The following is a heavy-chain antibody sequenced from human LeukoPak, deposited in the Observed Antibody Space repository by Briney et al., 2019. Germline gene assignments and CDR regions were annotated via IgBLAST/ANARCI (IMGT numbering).Heavy chain of an antibody. CDR1: GYSFTSYW. J-gene: IGHJ4*02. V-gene: IGHV5-51*01. Sequence: GESLKISCKGSGYSFTSYWIGWVRQMPGKGLERMGIIYPGDSDTRYSPSFQGQVTISADKSISTAYLQWSSLKASDTAMYYCARHLIVVPYYGPPDYWGQGTLVTVSS. CDR2: IYPGDSDT. CDR3: ARHLIVVPYYGPPDY. D-gene: IGHD3-22*01.